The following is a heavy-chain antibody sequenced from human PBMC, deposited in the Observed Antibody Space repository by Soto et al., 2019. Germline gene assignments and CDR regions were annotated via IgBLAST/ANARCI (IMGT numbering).Heavy chain of an antibody. D-gene: IGHD3-22*01. CDR1: GFTFSSYS. CDR2: ISSSSSYI. Sequence: EVQLVESGGGLVKPGGSLRLSCAASGFTFSSYSMNWVRQAPGKGLEWVSSISSSSSYIYYADSVKGRFTISRDNAKNSLYLQMNSLRAEDTAVYYCARDPYYYDSSGSYYYYYGMDVWGQGTTVTVSS. V-gene: IGHV3-21*01. J-gene: IGHJ6*02. CDR3: ARDPYYYDSSGSYYYYYGMDV.